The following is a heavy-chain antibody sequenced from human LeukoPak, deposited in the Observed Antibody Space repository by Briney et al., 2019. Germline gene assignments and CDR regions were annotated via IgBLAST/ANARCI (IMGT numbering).Heavy chain of an antibody. D-gene: IGHD3-3*01. CDR1: GVSISSYY. CDR3: ARVAYDFWSGYRYFDY. V-gene: IGHV4-59*01. J-gene: IGHJ4*02. Sequence: PSQTLSLTCTVSGVSISSYYWSWIRPPPGKGLEWIGYIYYSGSTNYNPSLKSRVTISVDTSKNQFSLKLSSVTAADTAVYYCARVAYDFWSGYRYFDYWGQGTLVTVSS. CDR2: IYYSGST.